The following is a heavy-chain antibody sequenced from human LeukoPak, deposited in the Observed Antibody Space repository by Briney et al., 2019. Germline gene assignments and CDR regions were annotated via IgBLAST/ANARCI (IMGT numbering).Heavy chain of an antibody. CDR3: ASGGLAIKGFDA. CDR1: GFTFNTYA. V-gene: IGHV3-23*01. D-gene: IGHD2-21*01. CDR2: IGYTGGTT. Sequence: GGSLRLSCAASGFTFNTYAMSWVRQAQGQGLEWVSAIGYTGGTTFYADSVKGRFTISRDNAKNTLFLQMGSLRADDTAVYYCASGGLAIKGFDAWGQGTLVTVSS. J-gene: IGHJ5*02.